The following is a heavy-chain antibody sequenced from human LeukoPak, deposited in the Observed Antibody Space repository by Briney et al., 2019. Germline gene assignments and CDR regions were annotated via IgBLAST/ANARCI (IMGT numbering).Heavy chain of an antibody. D-gene: IGHD7-27*01. Sequence: SETLSLTCAVYGGSFSGYYWSWIRQPPGKGLEWIGEINHSGSTNYNPSLKSRVTISVDTSKNQLSLKLSSVTAADTAVYYCARPGPNWFDPWGQGTLVTVSS. CDR2: INHSGST. J-gene: IGHJ5*02. CDR3: ARPGPNWFDP. V-gene: IGHV4-34*01. CDR1: GGSFSGYY.